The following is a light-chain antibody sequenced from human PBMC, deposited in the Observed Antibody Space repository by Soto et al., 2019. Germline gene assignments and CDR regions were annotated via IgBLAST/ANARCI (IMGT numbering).Light chain of an antibody. Sequence: DIQMTQSPSSVSASVGDRVIITCRASLTITSWVAWYQQVPGKAPKLLIHDATSLESGVPSRFSGSGSGTEFTLTISSLQPDDFATYYCQQYSSYWTFAQGTKVEIK. CDR2: DAT. CDR3: QQYSSYWT. V-gene: IGKV1-5*01. CDR1: LTITSW. J-gene: IGKJ1*01.